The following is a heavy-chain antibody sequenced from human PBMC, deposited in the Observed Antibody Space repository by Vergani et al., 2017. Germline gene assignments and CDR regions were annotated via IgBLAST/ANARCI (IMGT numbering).Heavy chain of an antibody. J-gene: IGHJ4*02. D-gene: IGHD3-16*01. CDR3: TRDRLDDSYAYFDY. Sequence: EVQLVESGGGVVRPGGSLRLSCAASGFTFDDYGMSWVRQAPGKGLEWVSGINWNGGSTGYADSVKGRFTISRDNAKNSLYLQMSSLKAEDTAVYYCTRDRLDDSYAYFDYWGQGTLVTVSP. CDR2: INWNGGST. V-gene: IGHV3-20*04. CDR1: GFTFDDYG.